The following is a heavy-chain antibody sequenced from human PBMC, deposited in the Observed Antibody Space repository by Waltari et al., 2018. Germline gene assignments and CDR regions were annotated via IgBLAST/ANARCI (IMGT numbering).Heavy chain of an antibody. CDR3: ARLILSGWYWGSAVDI. CDR1: GGSISSHY. Sequence: QVQLQESGPGLVKPSETLSLTCTVSGGSISSHYWSWIRQPPGKGLEWIGYIYYSGSTNYNPSLKSRVTIAVDTSKNQFSLKLSSVTAADTAVYYCARLILSGWYWGSAVDIWGQGTMVIVSS. V-gene: IGHV4-59*11. J-gene: IGHJ3*02. CDR2: IYYSGST. D-gene: IGHD6-19*01.